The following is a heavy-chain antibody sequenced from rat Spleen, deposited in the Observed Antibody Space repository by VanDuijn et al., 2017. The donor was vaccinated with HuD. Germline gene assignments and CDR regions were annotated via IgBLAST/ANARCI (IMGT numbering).Heavy chain of an antibody. V-gene: IGHV5-25*01. CDR1: GFTFSNYD. D-gene: IGHD1-1*01. CDR2: ISPSGGST. J-gene: IGHJ2*01. CDR3: AQSDYYYSGEGYFDY. Sequence: EVQLVESGGGLVQPGRSLKLSCAASGFTFSNYDMAWVRQAPTKGLEWVASISPSGGSTYYRDSVKGRFTVSRDNAKSTLYLQMDSLRSEDTATYYCAQSDYYYSGEGYFDYWGQGVMVTVSS.